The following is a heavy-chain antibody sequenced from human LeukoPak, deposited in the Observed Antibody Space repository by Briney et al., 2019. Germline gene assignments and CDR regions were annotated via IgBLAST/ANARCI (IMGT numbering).Heavy chain of an antibody. D-gene: IGHD6-13*01. CDR1: GGSISSSNW. J-gene: IGHJ3*02. CDR3: ARDSSSYALDI. V-gene: IGHV4-4*02. CDR2: IYHSGST. Sequence: SETLSLTCAVSGGSISSSNWWSWVRQPPGKGLEWIGEIYHSGSTYYNPSLKSRATISVDTSKNQFSLKLSSVTAADTAVYYCARDSSSYALDIWGQGTMVTVSS.